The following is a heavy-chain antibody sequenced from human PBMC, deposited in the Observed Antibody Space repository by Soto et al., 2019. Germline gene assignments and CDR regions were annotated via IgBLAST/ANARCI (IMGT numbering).Heavy chain of an antibody. D-gene: IGHD3-3*01. Sequence: PGASLKISCKGSGYSFTSYWISWVRQMPGKGLEWMGRIDPSDSYTNYSPSFQGHVTISADKSISTAYLQWSRLKASDTAMYYCARQESHLRFLEAYGMDVWGQGTTVTVAS. CDR2: IDPSDSYT. J-gene: IGHJ6*02. V-gene: IGHV5-10-1*01. CDR1: GYSFTSYW. CDR3: ARQESHLRFLEAYGMDV.